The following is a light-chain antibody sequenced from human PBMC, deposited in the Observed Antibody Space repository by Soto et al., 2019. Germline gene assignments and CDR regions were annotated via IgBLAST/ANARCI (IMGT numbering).Light chain of an antibody. CDR3: RLYTTSSPSRV. Sequence: QSALTQPPSVSGSPGQSVTISCTGTSSDVGSYNRVSWYQQPPGTAPKLMIYEVSNRPSGVPDRFSGSKSGNTASLTISGLHAEHEADYYSRLYTTSSPSRVLGAGPKLPLL. V-gene: IGLV2-18*01. CDR1: SSDVGSYNR. J-gene: IGLJ3*02. CDR2: EVS.